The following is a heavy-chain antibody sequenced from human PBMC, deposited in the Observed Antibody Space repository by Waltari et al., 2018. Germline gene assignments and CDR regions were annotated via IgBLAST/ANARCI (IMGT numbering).Heavy chain of an antibody. J-gene: IGHJ4*02. Sequence: LLEQSGTAVMKPGASLKVSCKLSRAAIPQHYIPWVRQAPGQGLEWMGWINPNGGATHYAQTFRGTITVTWDTSIITSYMEIRGLRSADTATYFCAREYCGGECRLFDFWGQGTRVIVSS. CDR2: INPNGGAT. V-gene: IGHV1-2*02. D-gene: IGHD2-21*01. CDR3: AREYCGGECRLFDF. CDR1: RAAIPQHY.